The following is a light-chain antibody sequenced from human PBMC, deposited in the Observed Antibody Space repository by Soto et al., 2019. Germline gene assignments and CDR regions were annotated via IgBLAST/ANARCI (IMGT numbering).Light chain of an antibody. V-gene: IGKV3-15*01. CDR3: QQYDNWPPRT. Sequence: EIVMTQSPATLSVSPGERATLSCRASQSVSTNLAWYQQKPGQAPRLLIYGASTRATGIPHRFSGSGSGTEFTLIISSLQSEDFGVYFCQQYDNWPPRTFGQGTKVEIK. CDR2: GAS. J-gene: IGKJ1*01. CDR1: QSVSTN.